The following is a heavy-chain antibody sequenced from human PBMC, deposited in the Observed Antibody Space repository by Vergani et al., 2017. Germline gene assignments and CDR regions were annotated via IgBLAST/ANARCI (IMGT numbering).Heavy chain of an antibody. CDR1: GYTFTGYY. CDR2: INPNSGGT. J-gene: IGHJ4*02. V-gene: IGHV1-2*02. D-gene: IGHD2-2*01. CDR3: ARSGLGYCSSTSCYGVGDFDY. Sequence: QVQLVQSGAEVKKPGASVKVSCKASGYTFTGYYMHWVRQAPGQGLEWMGWINPNSGGTNYAQKFQGRVTMTRDTSISTAYMELSRLRSDDTAVYYCARSGLGYCSSTSCYGVGDFDYWGQGTLVTVSS.